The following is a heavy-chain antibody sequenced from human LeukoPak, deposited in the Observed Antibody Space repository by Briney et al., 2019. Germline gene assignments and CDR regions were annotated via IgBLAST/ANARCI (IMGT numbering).Heavy chain of an antibody. J-gene: IGHJ5*02. CDR2: IYYSGST. D-gene: IGHD3-10*01. V-gene: IGHV4-31*03. CDR1: GGSISSGGYY. CDR3: ARGLVRGVIRFDP. Sequence: SQTLSLTCTVSGGSISSGGYYWSWIRQHPGKGLEWIGYIYYSGSTYYNPSLKSRVTISVDTSKNQFSLMLSSVTAADTAVYYCARGLVRGVIRFDPWGQGTLVTVSS.